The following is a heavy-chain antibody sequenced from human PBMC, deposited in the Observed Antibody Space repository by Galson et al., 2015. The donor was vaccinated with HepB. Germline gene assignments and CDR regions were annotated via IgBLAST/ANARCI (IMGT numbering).Heavy chain of an antibody. V-gene: IGHV3-48*04. J-gene: IGHJ3*02. D-gene: IGHD3-16*01. CDR1: GFTFSSYS. Sequence: SLRLSCAASGFTFSSYSMNWVRQAPGKGLEWVSYISSSSSTIYYADSVKGRFTISRDNAKNSLYLQMNSLRAEDTAVYYCARDRDYDYVWGSQDAFDIWGQGTMVTISS. CDR2: ISSSSSTI. CDR3: ARDRDYDYVWGSQDAFDI.